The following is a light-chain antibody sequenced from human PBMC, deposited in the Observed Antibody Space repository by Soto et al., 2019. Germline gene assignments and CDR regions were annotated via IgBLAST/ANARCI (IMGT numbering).Light chain of an antibody. Sequence: EIVFTQSPATLSFSPGERATLSFRASQSVSRYLAWYQQKPGQAPRFLIYDASNRATGIPDRSSGSGSGTDFTLTISSLEPEDFAVYYCQQRSNWPPITFGQGTRLEIK. CDR2: DAS. V-gene: IGKV3-11*01. J-gene: IGKJ5*01. CDR1: QSVSRY. CDR3: QQRSNWPPIT.